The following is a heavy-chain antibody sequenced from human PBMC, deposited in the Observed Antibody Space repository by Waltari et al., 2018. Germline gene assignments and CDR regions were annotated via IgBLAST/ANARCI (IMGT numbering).Heavy chain of an antibody. D-gene: IGHD6-13*01. CDR3: ASCSSWYHGMDV. V-gene: IGHV4-39*07. CDR2: IYYSGST. CDR1: GGSISSSSYY. Sequence: QLQLQESGPGLVKPSETLSLTCTVSGGSISSSSYYWGWPRQPPGKGLEWIGSIYYSGSTYYNPSLKSRVTISVDTSKNQFSLKLSSVTAADTAVYYCASCSSWYHGMDVWGQGTTVTVSS. J-gene: IGHJ6*02.